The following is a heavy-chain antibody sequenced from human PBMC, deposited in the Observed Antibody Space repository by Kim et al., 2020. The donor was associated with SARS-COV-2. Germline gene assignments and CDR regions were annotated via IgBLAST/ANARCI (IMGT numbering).Heavy chain of an antibody. D-gene: IGHD4-17*01. J-gene: IGHJ4*02. Sequence: ADSVKGRFTISRDNSQSTLSLQMNSLRTDDTAVYYCAKEVLGSVYYGPIVYWGQGTLVTVSS. V-gene: IGHV3-30*02. CDR3: AKEVLGSVYYGPIVY.